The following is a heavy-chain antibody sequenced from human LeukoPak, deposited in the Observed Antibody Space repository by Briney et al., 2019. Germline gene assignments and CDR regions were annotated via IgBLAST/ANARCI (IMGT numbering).Heavy chain of an antibody. Sequence: ASVKVSCKASGYTFTSYDINWVRQATGQGLEWMGWMNPNSGNTGYAQKFQGRVTITRNTSISTAYMELSSLRSEDTAVYYCARGLMGSGLIYYYYYMDVWGKGTAVTVSS. J-gene: IGHJ6*03. CDR3: ARGLMGSGLIYYYYYMDV. CDR1: GYTFTSYD. CDR2: MNPNSGNT. V-gene: IGHV1-8*03. D-gene: IGHD6-19*01.